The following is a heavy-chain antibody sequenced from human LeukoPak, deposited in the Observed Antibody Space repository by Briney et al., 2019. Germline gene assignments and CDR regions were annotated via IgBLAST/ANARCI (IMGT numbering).Heavy chain of an antibody. Sequence: SVKVSCKASGGTFSSYAISWVRQVPGQGLEWMGGIIPIFGTANYAQKFQGRVTITADESTSTAYMELSSLRSEDTAVYYCASPNCGGDCYPGSYYYYYGMDVWGQGTTVTVSS. CDR2: IIPIFGTA. D-gene: IGHD2-21*02. CDR3: ASPNCGGDCYPGSYYYYYGMDV. CDR1: GGTFSSYA. V-gene: IGHV1-69*13. J-gene: IGHJ6*02.